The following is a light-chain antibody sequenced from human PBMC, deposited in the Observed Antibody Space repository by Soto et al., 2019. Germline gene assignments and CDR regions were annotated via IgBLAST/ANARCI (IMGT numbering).Light chain of an antibody. J-gene: IGLJ2*01. CDR2: GNS. Sequence: QAVVTQPPSVSGTPGQRVTISCTGSSSNIGAGYDVHWYQQLPGTAPKLLIYGNSNRPSGVPDRFSGSKSGTSASLAITGLQAEDEADYCFQSYDSSLSGSVFGGGTKLTVL. V-gene: IGLV1-40*01. CDR3: QSYDSSLSGSV. CDR1: SSNIGAGYD.